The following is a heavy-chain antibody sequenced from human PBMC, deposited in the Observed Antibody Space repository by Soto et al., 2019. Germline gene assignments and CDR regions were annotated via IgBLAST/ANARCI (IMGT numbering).Heavy chain of an antibody. CDR2: ISNTGGGT. CDR1: GCTFNNYA. CDR3: AKDRLAGNFDY. Sequence: PGGSLRLSCAASGCTFNNYAMNWVSQAPGMGLEWVATISNTGGGTYYADSVKGRFTISRDNSKNTLYLQMSSLRVEDTAVYYCAKDRLAGNFDYWGQGTQVTVSS. V-gene: IGHV3-23*01. J-gene: IGHJ4*02.